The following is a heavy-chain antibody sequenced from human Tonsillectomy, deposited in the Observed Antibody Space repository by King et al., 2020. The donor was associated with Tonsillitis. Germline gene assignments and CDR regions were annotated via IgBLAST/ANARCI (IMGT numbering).Heavy chain of an antibody. CDR3: ARGHTLTEP. CDR1: GFIFTDYY. D-gene: IGHD1-26*01. CDR2: TSSGGYT. Sequence: VQLVESGGGLVKPGGSLRLSCAASGFIFTDYYMTWIRQAPGKGLEWLSYTSSGGYTNYADSVKGRFTSSRDDAQNSLYLQMDSLRDEDSAVYYCARGHTLTEPWGQGTLVIVTS. J-gene: IGHJ4*02. V-gene: IGHV3-11*04.